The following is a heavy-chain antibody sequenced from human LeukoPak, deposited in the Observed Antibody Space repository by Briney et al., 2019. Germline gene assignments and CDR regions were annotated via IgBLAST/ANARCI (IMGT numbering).Heavy chain of an antibody. CDR1: GFTFSSYA. Sequence: PGGSLRLSCAASGFTFSSYAMHWVRQAPGKGLEWVALISYDGSHKYYADSVKGRFTISRDNSKNTLYLQMNSLRAEDTAVYYCARAYYYDSSGYYDIDYWGQGTLVPSPQ. D-gene: IGHD3-22*01. J-gene: IGHJ4*02. CDR2: ISYDGSHK. CDR3: ARAYYYDSSGYYDIDY. V-gene: IGHV3-30*04.